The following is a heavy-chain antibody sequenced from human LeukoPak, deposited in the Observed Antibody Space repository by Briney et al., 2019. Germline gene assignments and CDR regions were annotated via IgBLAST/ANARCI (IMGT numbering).Heavy chain of an antibody. CDR1: GYGFTSYW. CDR2: IYPGDSDT. D-gene: IGHD3-22*01. Sequence: GESLKISCKGSGYGFTSYWIGWVRQMPGKGLEWMGIIYPGDSDTRYSPSFQGQVTISADKSISTAYLQWSSLKASDTAMYYCARLGIYYDSSGSDPFDYWGQGTLVTVSS. V-gene: IGHV5-51*01. J-gene: IGHJ4*02. CDR3: ARLGIYYDSSGSDPFDY.